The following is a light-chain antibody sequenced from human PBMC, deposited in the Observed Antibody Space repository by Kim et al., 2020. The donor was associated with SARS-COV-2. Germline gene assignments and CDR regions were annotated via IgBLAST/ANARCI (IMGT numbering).Light chain of an antibody. V-gene: IGLV2-14*03. CDR2: DVS. J-gene: IGLJ1*01. Sequence: QSITISCTGTSSDVGGYNYVSWYQQHPGKAPKFIIYDVSNRPSGVSNRFSGSKSGNTASLTISGVQAEDEADYYCSSYSSSSTVYVFGTGTKVTVL. CDR1: SSDVGGYNY. CDR3: SSYSSSSTVYV.